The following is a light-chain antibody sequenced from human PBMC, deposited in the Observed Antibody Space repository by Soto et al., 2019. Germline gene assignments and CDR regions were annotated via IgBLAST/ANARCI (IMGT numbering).Light chain of an antibody. Sequence: QSALTQPASVSGSPGQSVTVSCTGSSSSIGAYKYVSWYQQRPGQAPKPMIYDVSTRPSGVSRRFGGSKSGNTASLTISGLQADDESDYYCSSYTGSSTYVFGSGTKLTV. J-gene: IGLJ1*01. V-gene: IGLV2-14*01. CDR2: DVS. CDR3: SSYTGSSTYV. CDR1: SSSIGAYKY.